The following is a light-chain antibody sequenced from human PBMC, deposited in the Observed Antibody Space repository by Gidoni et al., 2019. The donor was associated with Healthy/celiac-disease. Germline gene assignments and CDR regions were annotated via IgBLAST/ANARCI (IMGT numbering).Light chain of an antibody. CDR3: SSYKSSSTLGV. CDR2: DVS. CDR1: SSDVGGYNY. J-gene: IGLJ3*02. Sequence: QSALTQPASVSGSPGQSITISCTGTSSDVGGYNYVSWYQQHPGKAPKLMFYDVSNRPSGVSNRFSGSKSGNTASLTISGLQTEDEADYYCSSYKSSSTLGVFGGGTTLTVL. V-gene: IGLV2-14*03.